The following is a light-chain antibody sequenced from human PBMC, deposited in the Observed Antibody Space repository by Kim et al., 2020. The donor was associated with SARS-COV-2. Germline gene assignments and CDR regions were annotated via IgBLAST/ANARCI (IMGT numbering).Light chain of an antibody. CDR1: KLGDKY. CDR3: QAWDSSTVV. CDR2: QDS. J-gene: IGLJ2*01. V-gene: IGLV3-1*01. Sequence: SYELTQPPSVSVSPGQTASITCSGDKLGDKYACWYQQKPGQSPVLVIYQDSKRPSGIPERFSGSNSGNTATLTISGTQAMDEADYYCQAWDSSTVVFGGGTQRPS.